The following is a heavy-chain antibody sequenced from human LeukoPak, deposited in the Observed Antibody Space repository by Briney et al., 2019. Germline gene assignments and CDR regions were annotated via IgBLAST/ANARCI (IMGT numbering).Heavy chain of an antibody. V-gene: IGHV3-30*02. CDR1: AFTFSSSG. CDR3: ANSGVNKVYNSGYSSPDYYYYYMDV. CDR2: IRYDGSDK. Sequence: GGSLRLSCAASAFTFSSSGMHWVRQAPGKGLEWVAFIRYDGSDKLYADSVKGRFTISRDNSKNMLYLQMNILRAEDTAVYYCANSGVNKVYNSGYSSPDYYYYYMDVWGKGTTVTISS. D-gene: IGHD3-22*01. J-gene: IGHJ6*03.